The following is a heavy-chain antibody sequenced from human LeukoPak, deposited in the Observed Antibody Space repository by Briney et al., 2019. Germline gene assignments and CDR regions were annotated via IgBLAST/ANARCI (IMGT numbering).Heavy chain of an antibody. CDR1: GYTFTGYY. D-gene: IGHD3-16*01. Sequence: ASVKVSCKASGYTFTGYYMHCVRQAPGQGLEWMGWINPNSGGTNYAQKFQGRVTMTRDTSISTAYMEPSRLRSDDTAVYYCARDLYGTFDYWGQGTLVTVSS. J-gene: IGHJ4*02. CDR2: INPNSGGT. V-gene: IGHV1-2*02. CDR3: ARDLYGTFDY.